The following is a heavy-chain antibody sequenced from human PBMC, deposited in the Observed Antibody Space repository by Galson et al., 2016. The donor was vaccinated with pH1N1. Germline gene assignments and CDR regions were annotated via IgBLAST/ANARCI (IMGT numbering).Heavy chain of an antibody. CDR1: GFTFSSYS. J-gene: IGHJ6*02. D-gene: IGHD1-14*01. CDR2: ISSSSSTI. Sequence: SLRLSCAASGFTFSSYSMNWVRQAPGKGREWVSYISSSSSTIYYADSVKGRFTISRDNAKNSLYLQMNSLRAEDTAVYYCARVNHYYYYGMDVWGQGTTVTVSS. CDR3: ARVNHYYYYGMDV. V-gene: IGHV3-48*01.